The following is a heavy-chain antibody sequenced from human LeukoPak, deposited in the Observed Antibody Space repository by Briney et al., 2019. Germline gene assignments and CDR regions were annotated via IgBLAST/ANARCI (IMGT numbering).Heavy chain of an antibody. CDR2: IKQDGSKK. CDR1: GFPLSSYW. CDR3: TRVGYIDEGIDY. D-gene: IGHD5-24*01. V-gene: IGHV3-7*04. J-gene: IGHJ4*02. Sequence: GGSLRLSCVASGFPLSSYWMTWVRKAPGKGLEWVANIKQDGSKKSYVDSVKGRFTISRDNAKNSLYLQMNSLRAEDTAIYYCTRVGYIDEGIDYWGQGTLVTVSS.